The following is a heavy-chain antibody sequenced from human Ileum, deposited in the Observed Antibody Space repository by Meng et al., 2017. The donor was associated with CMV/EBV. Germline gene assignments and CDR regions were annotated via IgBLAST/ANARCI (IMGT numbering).Heavy chain of an antibody. V-gene: IGHV3-7*01. CDR3: ATSPGEKWLLYLDY. CDR2: IKQDGSKT. CDR1: GFSGFTFSTYW. J-gene: IGHJ4*02. D-gene: IGHD6-19*01. Sequence: GGSLRLSCAASGFSGFTFSTYWMNWVRQAPGKGLEWVASIKQDGSKTDYVDSVKGRFTISRDDAKNSLYLQMNSLRAEDTAVYYCATSPGEKWLLYLDYWGQGTLVTDSS.